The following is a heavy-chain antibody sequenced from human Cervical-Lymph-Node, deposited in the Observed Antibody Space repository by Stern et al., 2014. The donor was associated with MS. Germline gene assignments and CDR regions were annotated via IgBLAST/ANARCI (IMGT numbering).Heavy chain of an antibody. D-gene: IGHD4-17*01. V-gene: IGHV5-51*01. J-gene: IGHJ4*02. CDR3: ARDYGDYAFDY. Sequence: EVELVQSGAEVKKPGESLKISCKGCGYSFTANWIAWVRQMHGKGLEGMGIIYPGDSDTRYSPSFQGQFTISADKSISTAYLQWSSLKASDTAMYYCARDYGDYAFDYWGQGTLVTVSS. CDR1: GYSFTANW. CDR2: IYPGDSDT.